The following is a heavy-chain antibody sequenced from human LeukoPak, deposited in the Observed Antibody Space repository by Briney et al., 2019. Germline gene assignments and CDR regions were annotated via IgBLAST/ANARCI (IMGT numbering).Heavy chain of an antibody. D-gene: IGHD3-10*01. J-gene: IGHJ3*02. CDR3: ARYGSGSYFWVDAFDI. CDR2: ISSSSSYI. CDR1: GFTFSSYS. Sequence: PGGSLRLSCAASGFTFSSYSMNWVRQAPGKGLEWVSSISSSSSYIYYADSVKGRFTTSRDNAKNSLYLQMNSLRAEDTAVYYCARYGSGSYFWVDAFDIWGQGTMVTVSS. V-gene: IGHV3-21*01.